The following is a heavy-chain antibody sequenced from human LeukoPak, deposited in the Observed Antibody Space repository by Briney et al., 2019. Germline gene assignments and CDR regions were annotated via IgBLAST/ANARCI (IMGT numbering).Heavy chain of an antibody. Sequence: ASVKVSCXVSGYTLTELSMHWVRQARGKGLEWMGGFDPEDGETIYAQKFQGRVTMTEDTSTDTAYMELSSLRSEDTAVYYCAALAPPYDFWSGYRFDYWGQGTLVTVSS. D-gene: IGHD3-3*01. CDR1: GYTLTELS. J-gene: IGHJ4*02. CDR2: FDPEDGET. CDR3: AALAPPYDFWSGYRFDY. V-gene: IGHV1-24*01.